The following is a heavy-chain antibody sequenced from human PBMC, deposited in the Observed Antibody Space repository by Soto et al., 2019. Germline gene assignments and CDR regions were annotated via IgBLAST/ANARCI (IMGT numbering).Heavy chain of an antibody. CDR2: LSYDGTNK. CDR1: GFSFSSYG. CDR3: AKDHGWAAAGSGGIDY. D-gene: IGHD6-13*01. Sequence: WGSLRLSCAASGFSFSSYGMHWVRQAPGKGLEWVAVLSYDGTNKYYTDSVKGRFTISRDNSKNTLYLQMNSLRAEDTAVYYCAKDHGWAAAGSGGIDYWGQGTLVTVSS. J-gene: IGHJ4*02. V-gene: IGHV3-30*18.